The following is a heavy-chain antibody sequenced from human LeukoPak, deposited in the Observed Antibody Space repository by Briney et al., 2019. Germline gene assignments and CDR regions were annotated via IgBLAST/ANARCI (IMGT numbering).Heavy chain of an antibody. CDR1: GYTFTSYY. J-gene: IGHJ4*02. V-gene: IGHV1-46*01. D-gene: IGHD3-22*01. Sequence: ASVKVSCKASGYTFTSYYMHWVRQAPGQGLEWMGIINPSGGSTSYAQKFQGRVTMTRDMSMSTVYMELSSLRSEDTAVYYCARDRSGYYYFDYWGQGTLVTVSS. CDR3: ARDRSGYYYFDY. CDR2: INPSGGST.